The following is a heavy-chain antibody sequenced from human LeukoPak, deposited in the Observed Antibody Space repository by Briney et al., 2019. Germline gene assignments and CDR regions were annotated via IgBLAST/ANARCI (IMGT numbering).Heavy chain of an antibody. D-gene: IGHD7-27*01. CDR1: GGSFSGYY. CDR2: INHSGST. J-gene: IGHJ4*02. CDR3: ARRGVWVPRYFDY. Sequence: SETLSLTCAVYGGSFSGYYWSWIRQPPGKGLEWIGEINHSGSTNYNPPLKSRVTISVDTSKNQFPLKLSSVTAADTAVYYCARRGVWVPRYFDYWGQGTLVTVSS. V-gene: IGHV4-34*01.